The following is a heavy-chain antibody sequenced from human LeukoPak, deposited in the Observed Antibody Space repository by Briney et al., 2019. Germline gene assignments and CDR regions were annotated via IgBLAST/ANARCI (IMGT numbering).Heavy chain of an antibody. CDR3: ARGYPSPNYYYMDV. CDR1: GYTFTCYY. CDR2: MNPNSGNT. V-gene: IGHV1-8*02. D-gene: IGHD3-16*02. Sequence: ASVKVSCKASGYTFTCYYMHWVRQAPGQGLEWMGWMNPNSGNTGYAQKFQGRATMTRNTSISTAYMELSSLRSEDTAVYYCARGYPSPNYYYMDVWGKGTTVTISS. J-gene: IGHJ6*03.